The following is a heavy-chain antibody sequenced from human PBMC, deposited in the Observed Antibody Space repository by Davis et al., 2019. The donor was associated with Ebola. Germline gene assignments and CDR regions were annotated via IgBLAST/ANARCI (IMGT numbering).Heavy chain of an antibody. V-gene: IGHV1-18*01. J-gene: IGHJ6*02. CDR2: ISAYNGNT. Sequence: ASVKVSCKASGYTFTSYGISWVRQAPGQGLEWMGWISAYNGNTNYAQKLQGRVTMTTDTSTSTAYMELRSLRSDDTAVYYCAADPGYRYYYGMDVWGQGTTVTVSS. D-gene: IGHD1-1*01. CDR3: AADPGYRYYYGMDV. CDR1: GYTFTSYG.